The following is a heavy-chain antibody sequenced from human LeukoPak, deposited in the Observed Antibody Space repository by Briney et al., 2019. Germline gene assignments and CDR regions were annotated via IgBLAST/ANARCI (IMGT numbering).Heavy chain of an antibody. CDR2: ISGSGGST. CDR1: GFTFSGYA. Sequence: GGSLRLSCAASGFTFSGYAMSWVRQAPGKGLEWVSAISGSGGSTYYADSVKGRSTISRDNSKNTLYLQMNSLRAEDTAVYYCAKENHYYGSGSPFDYWGQGTLVTVSS. V-gene: IGHV3-23*01. CDR3: AKENHYYGSGSPFDY. J-gene: IGHJ4*02. D-gene: IGHD3-10*01.